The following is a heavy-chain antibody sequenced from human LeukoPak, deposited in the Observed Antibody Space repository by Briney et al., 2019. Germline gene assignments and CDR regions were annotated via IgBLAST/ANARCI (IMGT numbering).Heavy chain of an antibody. Sequence: PSETLSLTXTVSGGSISSYYCSWIWQPPRQGLEWIGRIYTSGSTNYNPSLKSRVAMSVDTSKHHFSPTLSSVDAADTAVYYCATDWHSTSCYGGPFDIWGQGTMVTVSS. J-gene: IGHJ3*02. CDR3: ATDWHSTSCYGGPFDI. D-gene: IGHD2-2*01. V-gene: IGHV4-4*07. CDR2: IYTSGST. CDR1: GGSISSYY.